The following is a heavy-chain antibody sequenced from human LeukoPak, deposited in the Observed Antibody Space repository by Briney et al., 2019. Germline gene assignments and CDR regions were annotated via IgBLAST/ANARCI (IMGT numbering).Heavy chain of an antibody. Sequence: PGGSLRLFCTASGITFSSYANSWVRQAPGKGLEWVSVIYSGGSTYYADSVKGRFTTSRDNSKNTLYLQMNSLRAEDTAVYYCVKDAGYGSGTLGPLYYYYAMEFWGQGTTVTVSS. CDR2: IYSGGST. J-gene: IGHJ6*02. CDR1: GITFSSYA. V-gene: IGHV3-66*01. CDR3: VKDAGYGSGTLGPLYYYYAMEF. D-gene: IGHD3-10*01.